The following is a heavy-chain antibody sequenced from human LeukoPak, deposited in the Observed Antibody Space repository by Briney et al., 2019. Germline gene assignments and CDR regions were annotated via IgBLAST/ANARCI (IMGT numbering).Heavy chain of an antibody. CDR3: ARGWGHYDILTGYYR. Sequence: SVKVSCKASGGTFSSYAISWVRQAPGQGLEWMGGIIPIFGTANYAQKFQGRVTITTDESTSTAYMELSSLRSEDTAVYYCARGWGHYDILTGYYRWGQGTLVTVSS. CDR1: GGTFSSYA. V-gene: IGHV1-69*05. J-gene: IGHJ4*02. D-gene: IGHD3-9*01. CDR2: IIPIFGTA.